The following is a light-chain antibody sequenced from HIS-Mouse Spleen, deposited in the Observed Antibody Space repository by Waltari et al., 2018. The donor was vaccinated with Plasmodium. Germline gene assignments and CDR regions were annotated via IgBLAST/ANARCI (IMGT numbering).Light chain of an antibody. J-gene: IGLJ3*02. CDR3: GTLDSSLSAGV. CDR1: SSNIGNNY. V-gene: IGLV1-51*01. CDR2: DNN. Sequence: TQPPSVSAAPGQKVTISCSGSSSNIGNNYVSWYQQLPGTAPKLLIYDNNKRPSGIPDRFSGSKSGTSATLGITGLQTGDEADYYCGTLDSSLSAGVFGGGTKLSVL.